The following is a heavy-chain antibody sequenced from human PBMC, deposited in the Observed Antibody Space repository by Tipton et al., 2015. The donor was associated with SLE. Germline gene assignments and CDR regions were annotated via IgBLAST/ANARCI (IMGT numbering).Heavy chain of an antibody. CDR2: INPSGGST. J-gene: IGHJ6*03. CDR1: GYTFTSYY. CDR3: ARGAGPITSFGNYYYYYYMDV. Sequence: QVVQSGAEVKKPGASVKVSCKASGYTFTSYYMHWVRQAPGQGLEWMGIINPSGGSTSYAQKFQGRVTMTRDTSTSTVYMELSSLRSEDTAVYYCARGAGPITSFGNYYYYYYMDVWGKGTTVTVSS. D-gene: IGHD3-16*01. V-gene: IGHV1-46*01.